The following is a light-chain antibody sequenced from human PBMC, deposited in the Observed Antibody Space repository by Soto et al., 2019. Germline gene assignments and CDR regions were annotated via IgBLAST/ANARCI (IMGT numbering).Light chain of an antibody. J-gene: IGKJ1*01. CDR2: GAS. CDR1: QSVSSY. CDR3: QQYGHSLWT. V-gene: IGKV3-20*01. Sequence: EIVLTQSPATLSLSPGERATLSCRASQSVSSYLAWYQQKPGQAPRLLIYGASSRATGIPDRFSGSGSGTDFTHTISRLEPEDYAVYYCQQYGHSLWTFGQGTKVDIK.